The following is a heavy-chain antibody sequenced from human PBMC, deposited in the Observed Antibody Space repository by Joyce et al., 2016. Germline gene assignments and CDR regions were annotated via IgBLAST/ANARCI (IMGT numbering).Heavy chain of an antibody. D-gene: IGHD6-13*01. CDR2: IFYSGST. J-gene: IGHJ4*02. Sequence: QLQLQESGPGLVKPSETLSLSCTVSGGSISSSNYYWGWIRQPPGKGLDWIGNIFYSGSTSFNPSLNSRVTISVDMSENQFSRTLTSVTAADTAVYYCARHKAYSSSWYRGIYFDYWGQGILVTVSS. CDR1: GGSISSSNYY. V-gene: IGHV4-39*01. CDR3: ARHKAYSSSWYRGIYFDY.